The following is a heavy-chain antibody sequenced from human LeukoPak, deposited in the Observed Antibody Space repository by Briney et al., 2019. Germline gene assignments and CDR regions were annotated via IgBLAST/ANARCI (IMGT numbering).Heavy chain of an antibody. V-gene: IGHV3-30-3*01. CDR2: ISYDGSNK. CDR1: GFTFSSYA. D-gene: IGHD3-9*01. J-gene: IGHJ3*02. Sequence: PGRSLRLSCAASGFTFSSYAMHWVRQAPGKGLEWVEVISYDGSNKYYADSVKGRFTISRDNSKNTLYLQMNSLRAEDTAVYYCARGLLSITIFSPDAFDIWGQGTMVTVSS. CDR3: ARGLLSITIFSPDAFDI.